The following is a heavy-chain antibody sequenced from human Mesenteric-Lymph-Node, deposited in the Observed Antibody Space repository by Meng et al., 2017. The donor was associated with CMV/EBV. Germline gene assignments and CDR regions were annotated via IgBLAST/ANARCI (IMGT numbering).Heavy chain of an antibody. CDR3: ARGGTATFDY. Sequence: SVKVSCKASGGTFSTYAISWVRQAPGQGLEWMGVIIPMLGITNYVQSFQGRVTITADKSTTTAYMELSSLRVEDTAIYYCARGGTATFDYWGQGTLVTVSS. D-gene: IGHD5-18*01. CDR2: IIPMLGIT. CDR1: GGTFSTYA. V-gene: IGHV1-69*10. J-gene: IGHJ4*02.